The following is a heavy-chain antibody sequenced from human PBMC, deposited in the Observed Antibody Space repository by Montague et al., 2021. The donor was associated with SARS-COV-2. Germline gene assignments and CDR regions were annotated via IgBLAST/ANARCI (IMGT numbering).Heavy chain of an antibody. D-gene: IGHD1-7*01. V-gene: IGHV4-39*01. CDR3: ARHRVASGWNYFVP. CDR1: GVSISGYTYF. CDR2: VYYSGST. J-gene: IGHJ5*02. Sequence: SETLSLTCTVSGVSISGYTYFWGWIRQPPGKGLEWIASVYYSGSTYYNPSLKSRVTISVDTSKNQSSLQVSSVTAADSAIYYCARHRVASGWNYFVPWGRGTLVTVSS.